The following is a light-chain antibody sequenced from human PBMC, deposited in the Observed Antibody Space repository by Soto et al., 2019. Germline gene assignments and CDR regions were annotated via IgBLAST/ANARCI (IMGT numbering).Light chain of an antibody. CDR2: DAS. J-gene: IGKJ4*01. CDR3: QQYDILPIT. Sequence: DIQVTECRSSLCGSLGDKVTGTGHASDDIINSLNWYQQKPGKAPKLLIHDASILQTGVPSRFSGSGSGTDFTFTITSMQPEHLANYYCQQYDILPITFGGGTKVDIK. V-gene: IGKV1-33*01. CDR1: DDIINS.